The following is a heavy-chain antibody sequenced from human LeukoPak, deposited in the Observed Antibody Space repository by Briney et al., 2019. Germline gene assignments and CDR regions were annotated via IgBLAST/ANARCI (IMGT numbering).Heavy chain of an antibody. CDR2: IKEDGSEK. V-gene: IGHV3-7*01. J-gene: IGHJ4*02. Sequence: PGGSLRLSCAASGFTFSTYWMSWVRQAPGKGLEWVANIKEDGSEKYYGDSVKGRFTISRDNAKNSLYLQMDSLRAEDTAVYYCARDSSGYQWGQGTLVTVSS. CDR3: ARDSSGYQ. CDR1: GFTFSTYW. D-gene: IGHD3-22*01.